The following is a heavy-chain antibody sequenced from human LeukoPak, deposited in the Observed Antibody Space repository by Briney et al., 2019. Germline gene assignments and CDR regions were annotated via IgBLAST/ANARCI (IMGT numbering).Heavy chain of an antibody. V-gene: IGHV4-34*01. D-gene: IGHD2-15*01. CDR2: INHSGST. CDR1: GGSFSGYY. CDR3: ARATEDIVVVVAARPTYYFDY. J-gene: IGHJ4*02. Sequence: SETLSLTCAVYGGSFSGYYWSWIRQPPGKGLEWIGEINHSGSTNYNPSLKSRVTISVDTSKNQFSLKLSSVTAADTAVYYCARATEDIVVVVAARPTYYFDYWGQGTLVTVSS.